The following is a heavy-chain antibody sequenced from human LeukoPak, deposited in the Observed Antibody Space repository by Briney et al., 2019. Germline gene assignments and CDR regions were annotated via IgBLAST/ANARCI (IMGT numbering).Heavy chain of an antibody. V-gene: IGHV1-18*01. J-gene: IGHJ4*02. CDR1: GYTFISYG. CDR3: ARGRAAGTFWLDY. D-gene: IGHD6-13*01. Sequence: ASVKVSCKASGYTFISYGISWVRQAPGQGLEWMGWISGNNGNTNYAQKVQGRVTMTTDTSTSTAYMELRCLRSDDTAVYYCARGRAAGTFWLDYWGQGTLVTVSS. CDR2: ISGNNGNT.